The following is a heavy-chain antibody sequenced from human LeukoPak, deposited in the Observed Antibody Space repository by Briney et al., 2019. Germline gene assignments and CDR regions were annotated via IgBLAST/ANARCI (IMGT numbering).Heavy chain of an antibody. V-gene: IGHV4-39*01. D-gene: IGHD7-27*01. CDR1: GGSISSGSYY. J-gene: IGHJ6*02. CDR2: IYYSGNT. Sequence: SETLSLTCNVSGGSISSGSYYWGWIRQPPGKGLEWIGSIYYSGNTYYNPSLKSRVTISVDTSKNQFSLKLSSVTAADTAVYYCARQQSNWASGPGMDVWGQGTTVTVSS. CDR3: ARQQSNWASGPGMDV.